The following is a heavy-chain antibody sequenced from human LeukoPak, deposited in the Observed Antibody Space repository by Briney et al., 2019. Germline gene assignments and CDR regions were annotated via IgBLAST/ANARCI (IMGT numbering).Heavy chain of an antibody. J-gene: IGHJ4*02. CDR2: IYHSGST. CDR3: ARDLSGYYDFWSGYYTGGYFDY. Sequence: PSETLSLTCTVSGGSISSGGYYWSWIRQPPGKGLEWIGYIYHSGSTYYNPSLKSRVTISVDRSKNQFSLKLSSVTAADTAVYYCARDLSGYYDFWSGYYTGGYFDYWGQGTLVTVSS. CDR1: GGSISSGGYY. D-gene: IGHD3-3*01. V-gene: IGHV4-30-2*01.